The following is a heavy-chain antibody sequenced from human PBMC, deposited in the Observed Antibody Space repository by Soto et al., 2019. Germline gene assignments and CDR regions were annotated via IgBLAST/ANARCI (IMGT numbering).Heavy chain of an antibody. V-gene: IGHV4-30-4*01. CDR3: ARVYGDDYYGMDV. Sequence: SETLSLTCTVSGGSISSGEYYWSWIRQPPGKGLQWIGYIYYSGSTYYNPSLKSRVTISVDTSKNQFSLKLSSVTAADTAVYYWARVYGDDYYGMDVWGKGTTVTVSS. CDR1: GGSISSGEYY. J-gene: IGHJ6*04. D-gene: IGHD4-17*01. CDR2: IYYSGST.